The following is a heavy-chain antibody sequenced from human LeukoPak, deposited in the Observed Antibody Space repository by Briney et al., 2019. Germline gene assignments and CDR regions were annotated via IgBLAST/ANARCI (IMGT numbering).Heavy chain of an antibody. CDR3: PRQSYASGWNPFDY. J-gene: IGHJ4*02. Sequence: GGSLRLSCAASGFTFSNYAMSWVRQAPGKGLEWVSTISGGGITTYYADSAKGRFTISRDNSRNTMFLQMNSLRADDTAVYYCPRQSYASGWNPFDYWGQGILVTVSS. CDR1: GFTFSNYA. D-gene: IGHD6-19*01. CDR2: ISGGGITT. V-gene: IGHV3-23*01.